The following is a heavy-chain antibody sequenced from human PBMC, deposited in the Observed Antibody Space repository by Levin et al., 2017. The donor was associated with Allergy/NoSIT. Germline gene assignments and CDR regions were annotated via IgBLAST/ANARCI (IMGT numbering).Heavy chain of an antibody. D-gene: IGHD3-10*01. CDR1: GFIVSDSY. CDR3: ARGRVPNDY. V-gene: IGHV3-11*05. CDR2: ISRGNSYT. Sequence: GESLKISGAASGFIVSDSYMSWIRQAPGKGLEWVSYISRGNSYTNYLDSVKGRFTISRDNAKNSLYLQMNSLRAEDTAIYYCARGRVPNDYWGQGTLVTVSS. J-gene: IGHJ4*02.